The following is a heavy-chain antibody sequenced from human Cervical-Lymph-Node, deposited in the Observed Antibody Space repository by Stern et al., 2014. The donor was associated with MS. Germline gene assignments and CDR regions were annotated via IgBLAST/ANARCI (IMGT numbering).Heavy chain of an antibody. D-gene: IGHD3-10*01. CDR2: ISYDGSDK. J-gene: IGHJ4*02. Sequence: VPLVESGGGLVQPGRSLRLPCTVSGFTFSSYGMPWVRHAPGQGLAWVSVISYDGSDKYNEKSVRGRFTISRDKTKNTVYLEMRRVRREDTAVYYCVKRGITEVRGVRCGDYWGPGTLVIVSS. CDR3: VKRGITEVRGVRCGDY. V-gene: IGHV3-30*18. CDR1: GFTFSSYG.